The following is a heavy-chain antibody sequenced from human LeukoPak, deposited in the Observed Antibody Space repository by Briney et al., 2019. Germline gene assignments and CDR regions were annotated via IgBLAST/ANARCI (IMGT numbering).Heavy chain of an antibody. CDR3: ARDLGIAVAAFDY. CDR2: ISSSSSYI. Sequence: GGSLRLSCAASGFTFSRYSMNWVRQAPGKGLEWVSSISSSSSYIYYADSVKGRFTVSRDNAKNSLYLQMNSLRAEDTAVYYCARDLGIAVAAFDYWGQGTLVTVSS. J-gene: IGHJ4*02. V-gene: IGHV3-21*01. CDR1: GFTFSRYS. D-gene: IGHD6-19*01.